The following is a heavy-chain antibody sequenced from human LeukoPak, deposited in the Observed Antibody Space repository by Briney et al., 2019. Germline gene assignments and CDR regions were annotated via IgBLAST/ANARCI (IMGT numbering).Heavy chain of an antibody. Sequence: PGGSLRLSCVASGFTFDDYAMHWVRQAPGKGLEWVSSITWNSGSIVYADSVKGRFTISRDNAKNSLYLQMNSLRADDMALYYCAKGVGYSYGVAFDIWGQGTMVTVSS. V-gene: IGHV3-9*03. CDR2: ITWNSGSI. J-gene: IGHJ3*02. CDR3: AKGVGYSYGVAFDI. D-gene: IGHD5-18*01. CDR1: GFTFDDYA.